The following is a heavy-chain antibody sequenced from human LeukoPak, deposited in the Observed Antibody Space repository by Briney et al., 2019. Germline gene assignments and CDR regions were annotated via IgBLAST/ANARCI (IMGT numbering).Heavy chain of an antibody. J-gene: IGHJ6*03. CDR1: GGSFSGYY. V-gene: IGHV4-38-2*01. D-gene: IGHD1-1*01. Sequence: SETLSLTCAVYGGSFSGYYWGWIRQPPGKGLEWIGSIYHSGNTYYNPFLKSRVTISVDTSKNQFSLKLSSVTAADTAVYYCARVGTGTTFGGYYYYYMDVWGKGTTVTVSS. CDR2: IYHSGNT. CDR3: ARVGTGTTFGGYYYYYMDV.